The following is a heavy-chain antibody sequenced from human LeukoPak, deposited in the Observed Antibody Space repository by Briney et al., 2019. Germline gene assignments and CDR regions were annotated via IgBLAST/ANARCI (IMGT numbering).Heavy chain of an antibody. CDR1: GFTFSSYA. D-gene: IGHD4-17*01. CDR3: AKHLTTVTYYYFDY. V-gene: IGHV3-23*01. Sequence: GGSLRLSCAASGFTFSSYAMSWVRQAPGKGLEWVSAISGSGGSTYYADSVKGRFTISRDTSKNTLYLQMNSLRAEDTAVYYRAKHLTTVTYYYFDYWGQGTLVTVSS. CDR2: ISGSGGST. J-gene: IGHJ4*02.